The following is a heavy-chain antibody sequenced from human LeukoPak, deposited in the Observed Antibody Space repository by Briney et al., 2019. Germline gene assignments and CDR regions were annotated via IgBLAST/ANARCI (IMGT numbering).Heavy chain of an antibody. CDR2: IYYSGST. V-gene: IGHV4-59*01. J-gene: IGHJ4*02. CDR1: GGSISSYY. Sequence: SETLSLTCTVSGGSISSYYWSWIRQPPGKGLEWIGYIYYSGSTNYNPSLKSRVTISVDTSKNQFSLKLSSVTAADTAVYYCARGEITFGGVIVREGYFDYWGQGTLVTVSS. D-gene: IGHD3-16*02. CDR3: ARGEITFGGVIVREGYFDY.